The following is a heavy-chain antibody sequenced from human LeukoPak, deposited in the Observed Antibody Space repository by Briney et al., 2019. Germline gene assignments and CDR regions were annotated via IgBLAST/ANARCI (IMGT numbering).Heavy chain of an antibody. D-gene: IGHD4-23*01. J-gene: IGHJ4*02. Sequence: SSETLSLTCTVSGGSIRSYYWSWVRQAPGKGLEWIGFISYSGYTSYSPSLKGRLPISVHTSKNQFSLSLSSMTAADTAIYYCARGRNDNGGMFFDSWAPGTLVTVSS. CDR3: ARGRNDNGGMFFDS. CDR1: GGSIRSYY. V-gene: IGHV4-59*01. CDR2: ISYSGYT.